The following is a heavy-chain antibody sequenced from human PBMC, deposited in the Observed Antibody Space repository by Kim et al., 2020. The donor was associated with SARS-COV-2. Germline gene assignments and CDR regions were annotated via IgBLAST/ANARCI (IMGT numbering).Heavy chain of an antibody. CDR2: INAGNGNT. J-gene: IGHJ4*02. CDR3: ARANEDGRLRWNYDC. CDR1: GYTFTSYA. Sequence: ASVKVSCKASGYTFTSYAMHWVRQAPGQRLEWMGWINAGNGNTKYSQKFQGRVTITRDTSASTAYMELSSLRSEDTAVYYCARANEDGRLRWNYDCWGQGTLVTVSS. D-gene: IGHD1-7*01. V-gene: IGHV1-3*01.